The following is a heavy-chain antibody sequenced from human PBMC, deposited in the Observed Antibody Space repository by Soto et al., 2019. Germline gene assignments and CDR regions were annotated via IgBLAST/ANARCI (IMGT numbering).Heavy chain of an antibody. D-gene: IGHD6-19*01. Sequence: QVQLVQSGAEVKKPGSSVKVSCKASGGTFSSYAISWVRQAPGQGLEWMGGIIPIFGTANYAQKFRGRVTITADESTSTAYMELSSLRSEDTAVYYCARVRVAVAGPGYYGMDVWGQGTTVTVSS. V-gene: IGHV1-69*01. CDR3: ARVRVAVAGPGYYGMDV. J-gene: IGHJ6*02. CDR1: GGTFSSYA. CDR2: IIPIFGTA.